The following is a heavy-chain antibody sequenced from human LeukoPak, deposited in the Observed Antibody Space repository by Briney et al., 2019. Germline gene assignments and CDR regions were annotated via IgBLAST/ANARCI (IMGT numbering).Heavy chain of an antibody. CDR2: IYGGGST. CDR3: ARAYDSSGYWPEYFHH. CDR1: GCAVSNNY. D-gene: IGHD3-22*01. Sequence: PGGSLRLSCAASGCAVSNNYMSWVRQAPGKGLEWVSIIYGGGSTYYADSVNGRFTISRHNSKNTLFLQMNSLRTEDTAVYYCARAYDSSGYWPEYFHHWGQGTLVTVSS. J-gene: IGHJ1*01. V-gene: IGHV3-53*04.